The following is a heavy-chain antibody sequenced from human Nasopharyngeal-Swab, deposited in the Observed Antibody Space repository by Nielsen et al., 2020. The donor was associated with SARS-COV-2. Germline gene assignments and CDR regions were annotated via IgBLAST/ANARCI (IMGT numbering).Heavy chain of an antibody. Sequence: WVRQAPGQGLEWMGIINPSGGSTSYAQKFQGRVTMTRDTSTSTVYMELSSLRSEDTAVYYCARGTDPLIAYHDAFDIWGQGTMVTVSS. CDR2: INPSGGST. V-gene: IGHV1-46*01. D-gene: IGHD3-22*01. CDR3: ARGTDPLIAYHDAFDI. J-gene: IGHJ3*02.